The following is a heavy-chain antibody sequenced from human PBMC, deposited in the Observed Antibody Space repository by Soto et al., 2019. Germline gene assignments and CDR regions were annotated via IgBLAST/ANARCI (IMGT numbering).Heavy chain of an antibody. CDR3: ARVYDILTGSRYWFDP. V-gene: IGHV3-74*01. D-gene: IGHD3-9*01. J-gene: IGHJ5*02. CDR2: SNSDGSTT. CDR1: GFTFSSYW. Sequence: EVQLVESGGGLVQPGGSLRLSCAASGFTFSSYWMHWVRQAPGEGLVWVSRSNSDGSTTSYADSVKGRFTISRDNAKNTLYLQMNSLRAEDTAVYYCARVYDILTGSRYWFDPWGQGTLVTVSS.